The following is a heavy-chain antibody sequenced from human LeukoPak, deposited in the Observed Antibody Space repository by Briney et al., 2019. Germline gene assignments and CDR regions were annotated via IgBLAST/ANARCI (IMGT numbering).Heavy chain of an antibody. CDR2: ISSSSSTI. V-gene: IGHV3-48*01. D-gene: IGHD6-19*01. CDR1: GFTFSNYN. J-gene: IGHJ4*02. CDR3: ARDRDTSGWYGGY. Sequence: GGSLRLSCAASGFTFSNYNMNWVRQAPGKGLEWVSYISSSSSTIYYADSVKGRFTISRDNAKNSLYLQMNSLRAEDTAVYCCARDRDTSGWYGGYWGQGTLVTVSS.